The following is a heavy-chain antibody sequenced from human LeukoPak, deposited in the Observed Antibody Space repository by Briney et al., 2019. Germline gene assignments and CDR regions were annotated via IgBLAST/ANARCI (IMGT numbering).Heavy chain of an antibody. CDR2: MSTSSGNT. J-gene: IGHJ4*02. CDR3: ARVAGSTEY. Sequence: ASAKVSSKASRDTPSVSDTTTGSQATGQGLEWMGWMSTSSGNTGYAQKFQGRLTMTRDTSITRVYMELSSLRSDDTAVYYCARVAGSTEYWGQGTLVTVSS. CDR1: RDTPSVSD. V-gene: IGHV1-8*01. D-gene: IGHD1-26*01.